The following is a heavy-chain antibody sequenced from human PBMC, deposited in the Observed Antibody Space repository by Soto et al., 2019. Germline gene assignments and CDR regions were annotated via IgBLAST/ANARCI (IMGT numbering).Heavy chain of an antibody. CDR3: ARSPFAGSDAFDI. D-gene: IGHD1-1*01. Sequence: SVKVSCKASGYTFTFRYLHWVRQAPGQVLEWMGWITPFKSDTNYAQKFQDRVTITRDRSVSTAYMELSNLRSDDTAMYYCARSPFAGSDAFDIWGQGTMVTVSS. V-gene: IGHV1-45*02. CDR2: ITPFKSDT. CDR1: GYTFTFRY. J-gene: IGHJ3*02.